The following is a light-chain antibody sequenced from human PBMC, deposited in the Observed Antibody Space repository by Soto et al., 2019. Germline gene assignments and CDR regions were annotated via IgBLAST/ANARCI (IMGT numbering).Light chain of an antibody. V-gene: IGKV1-6*01. J-gene: IGKJ2*01. CDR1: QDIRKD. CDR3: LQDYNYPFT. CDR2: GAS. Sequence: IQMTQSPSSLSASVGDRVTITCRASQDIRKDLAWYQQKPGKAPQILIYGASTLQTGVASRFSGSGSVTDFTLTISSLQPEDSAAYYCLQDYNYPFTFGQGTKVDI.